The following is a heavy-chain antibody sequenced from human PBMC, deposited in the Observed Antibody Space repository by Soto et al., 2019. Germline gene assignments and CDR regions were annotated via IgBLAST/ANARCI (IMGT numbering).Heavy chain of an antibody. CDR3: ASPRSIRQAYFDF. V-gene: IGHV3-30-3*01. Sequence: QVQLVESGGGVVQPGRSLRLSCAATGFTFSSYAMHWVRQAPGKGLEWVAVISYDGSNKYYADSVKGRFTISRDNSKNTLYLQMNSLRAEDTAVYYCASPRSIRQAYFDFWGLGTLVTVSS. D-gene: IGHD4-17*01. CDR2: ISYDGSNK. CDR1: GFTFSSYA. J-gene: IGHJ4*02.